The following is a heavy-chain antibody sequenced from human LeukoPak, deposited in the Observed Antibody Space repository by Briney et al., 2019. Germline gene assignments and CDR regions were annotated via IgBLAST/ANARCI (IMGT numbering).Heavy chain of an antibody. D-gene: IGHD6-19*01. V-gene: IGHV3-23*01. CDR2: INNSGAGT. CDR1: GFTFSAYD. Sequence: GGSLRLSCAVSGFTFSAYDITWLRQAPGKGLEWVSTINNSGAGTYHADSVKGRVTISRDNSKNTLYLQMNSLRAEDTAVYYSAKYSSPWDGDYWGQGTLVTVSS. J-gene: IGHJ4*02. CDR3: AKYSSPWDGDY.